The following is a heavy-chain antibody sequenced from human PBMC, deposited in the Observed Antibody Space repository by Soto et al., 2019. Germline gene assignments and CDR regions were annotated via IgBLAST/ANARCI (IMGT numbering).Heavy chain of an antibody. J-gene: IGHJ3*02. D-gene: IGHD3-16*01. CDR3: ARVGAQGDAFDI. CDR2: IMQDGSQK. Sequence: GGSLRLSCEASGFTFSTYWMSWVRQAPGKGLEWVANIMQDGSQKYLVDSVKGRFTISRDDAKNSLHLQMNSLRVEDTAVYYCARVGAQGDAFDIWGQETLVTVSS. CDR1: GFTFSTYW. V-gene: IGHV3-7*03.